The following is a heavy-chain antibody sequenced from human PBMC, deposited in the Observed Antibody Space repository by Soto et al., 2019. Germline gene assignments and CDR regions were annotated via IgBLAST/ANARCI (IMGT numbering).Heavy chain of an antibody. CDR2: TYYRTKWNT. CDR3: EGVTSFRDMDV. Sequence: SQTLSLTCAISGDSVSSDSGVWIWIRQSPSRGLGWLGRTYYRTKWNTDSAVSVKSRITINPDTSKNQFSLQLNAVIPEDTAVYDCEGVTSFRDMDVWGQGTPVTVSS. D-gene: IGHD3-10*01. CDR1: GDSVSSDSGV. V-gene: IGHV6-1*01. J-gene: IGHJ6*02.